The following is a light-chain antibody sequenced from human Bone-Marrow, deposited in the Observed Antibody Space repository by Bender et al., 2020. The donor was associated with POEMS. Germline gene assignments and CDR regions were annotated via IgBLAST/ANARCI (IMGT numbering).Light chain of an antibody. Sequence: YVLTQPPSVSVAPGTTASITCGGNNIGKKKVHWYQQKPGQAPVVVVYDDSDRPSGIPERFSGSNSGNTATLSISRVEAGDEGDYYCQVWDSRRDQWVFGGGTKLTVL. CDR1: NIGKKK. V-gene: IGLV3-21*03. J-gene: IGLJ3*02. CDR2: DDS. CDR3: QVWDSRRDQWV.